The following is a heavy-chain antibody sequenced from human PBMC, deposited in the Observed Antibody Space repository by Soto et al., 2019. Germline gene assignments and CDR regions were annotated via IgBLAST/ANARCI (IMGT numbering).Heavy chain of an antibody. Sequence: ASVKVSCKASGYTFTSYDINWVRQATGQGLEWMGWMNPNSGNTGYAQKFQGRVTMTRNTSISTAYMELSSLRSEDTAVYYCARVGYCSGGGCYAYGMDVWGQGTTVTVSS. CDR2: MNPNSGNT. V-gene: IGHV1-8*01. J-gene: IGHJ6*02. D-gene: IGHD2-15*01. CDR1: GYTFTSYD. CDR3: ARVGYCSGGGCYAYGMDV.